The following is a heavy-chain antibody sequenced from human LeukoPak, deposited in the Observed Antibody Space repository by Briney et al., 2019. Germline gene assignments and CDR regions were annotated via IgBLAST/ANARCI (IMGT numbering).Heavy chain of an antibody. V-gene: IGHV3-21*01. CDR1: RFTFSSYS. CDR2: ISSSSSYI. D-gene: IGHD1-26*01. Sequence: PGGSLRLSCAASRFTFSSYSMNWVRQAPGKGLEWVSSISSSSSYIYYADSVKGRFTISRDNAKNSLYLQMNSLRAEDTAVYYCARGDGGAAGYDYWGQGTLVTVSS. CDR3: ARGDGGAAGYDY. J-gene: IGHJ4*02.